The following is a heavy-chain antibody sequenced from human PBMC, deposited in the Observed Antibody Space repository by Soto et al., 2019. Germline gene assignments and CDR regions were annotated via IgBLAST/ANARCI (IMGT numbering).Heavy chain of an antibody. CDR1: GFTFSSYA. CDR2: ISGSGGST. J-gene: IGHJ6*02. D-gene: IGHD5-18*01. V-gene: IGHV3-23*01. Sequence: HPGGSLRLSCAASGFTFSSYAMSWVRQAPGKGLEWVSAISGSGGSTYYADSVKGRFTISRDNSKNTLYLQMNSLRAEDMAVYYCAKVGGGYSYGYHYYYGMDVWGQGTTVTVSS. CDR3: AKVGGGYSYGYHYYYGMDV.